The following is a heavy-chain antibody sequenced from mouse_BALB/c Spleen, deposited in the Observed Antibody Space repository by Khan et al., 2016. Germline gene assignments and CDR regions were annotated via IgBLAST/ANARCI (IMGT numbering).Heavy chain of an antibody. V-gene: IGHV1-69*02. CDR1: GYTFTSYW. J-gene: IGHJ4*01. CDR3: TRSVRYAMDN. Sequence: QVQLQQPGAELVRPGASVKLSCKVSGYTFTSYWINWVKQRPGQGLEWIGNIHPSETITNYNQKFKDKATLTVDKSSSTAYMQLSSPTSEDSAVYYWTRSVRYAMDNWGQGTSVTVSS. D-gene: IGHD2-14*01. CDR2: IHPSETIT.